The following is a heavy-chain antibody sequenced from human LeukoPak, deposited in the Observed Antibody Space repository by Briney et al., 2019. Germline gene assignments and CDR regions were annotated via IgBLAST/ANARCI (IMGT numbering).Heavy chain of an antibody. D-gene: IGHD6-13*01. CDR3: ARDQMISAAGLDY. CDR2: ISYDGGNK. Sequence: PGGSLRLSCAASGFTLSTSRMHWVRQAPGKGLEWVAIISYDGGNKYYADSVRGRFTISRDNSKNTLFLQMNSLRAEDTAVYYCARDQMISAAGLDYWGQGTLVTVSS. CDR1: GFTLSTSR. V-gene: IGHV3-30*03. J-gene: IGHJ4*02.